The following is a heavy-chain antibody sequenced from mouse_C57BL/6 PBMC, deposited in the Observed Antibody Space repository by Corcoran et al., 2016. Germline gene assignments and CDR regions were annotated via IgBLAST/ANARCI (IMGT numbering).Heavy chain of an antibody. CDR2: INTYSGVP. V-gene: IGHV9-3*01. CDR1: GYTFTTYG. D-gene: IGHD4-1*01. J-gene: IGHJ2*01. CDR3: ARDRIVGLGTFDY. Sequence: QIQLVQSGPELKKPGETVKVSCKASGYTFTTYGMSWVKQAPGKGLKWMGWINTYSGVPTYADDVKGRFAFSLETSASTAYLQINNLKNEDTATYFCARDRIVGLGTFDYWGQGTTLTVSS.